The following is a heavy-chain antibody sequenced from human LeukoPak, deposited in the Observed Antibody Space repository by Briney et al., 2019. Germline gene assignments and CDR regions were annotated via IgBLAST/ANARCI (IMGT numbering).Heavy chain of an antibody. CDR1: GGSFSGYY. V-gene: IGHV4-38-2*01. CDR2: IYHSGST. CDR3: ARVWAVVATTASDY. Sequence: PSETLSLTCAVYGGSFSGYYWGWIRQPPGKGLEWIGSIYHSGSTYYNPSLKSRVTISVDTSKNQFSLKLSSVTAADTAVYYCARVWAVVATTASDYWGQGTLVTVSS. J-gene: IGHJ4*02. D-gene: IGHD5-12*01.